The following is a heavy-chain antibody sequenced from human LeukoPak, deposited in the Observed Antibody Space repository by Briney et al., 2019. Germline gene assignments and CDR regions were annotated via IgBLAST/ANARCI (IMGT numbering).Heavy chain of an antibody. Sequence: GGSLRLSCAASGFTFSSYWMHWVRQALGKGLAWVSRINSDGSSTSYADSVKGRFTISRDNAKNTLYLQMNSLRAEDTAVYYCARGGGSSSYAFDIWGQGTMVTVSS. CDR2: INSDGSST. J-gene: IGHJ3*02. CDR1: GFTFSSYW. CDR3: ARGGGSSSYAFDI. D-gene: IGHD2-15*01. V-gene: IGHV3-74*01.